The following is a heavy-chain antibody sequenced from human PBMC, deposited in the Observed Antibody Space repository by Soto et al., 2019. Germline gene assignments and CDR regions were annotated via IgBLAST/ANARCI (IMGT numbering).Heavy chain of an antibody. CDR1: GFTFASYV. J-gene: IGHJ4*02. Sequence: DVQLLESGGGLVQPGGSLGLSCATSGFTFASYVMSWVRQAPGKGLEWVSAISGTGRTTYYADSVKGRFTISRDHSKKTIYLQMASLRAEDSAVYYCVKDLPTVTPRNLFDYWGQGTRVTVSS. D-gene: IGHD4-4*01. CDR3: VKDLPTVTPRNLFDY. CDR2: ISGTGRTT. V-gene: IGHV3-23*01.